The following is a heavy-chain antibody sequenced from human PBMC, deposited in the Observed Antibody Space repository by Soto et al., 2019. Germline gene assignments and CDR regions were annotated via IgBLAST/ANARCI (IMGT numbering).Heavy chain of an antibody. Sequence: QVQLQESGPGLVKPSETLSLTCTVSGGSISSYYWSWIRQPPGKGLEWIGYIYYSGRTNYNPSLKSRVTIPVDTSKNQFPLKLSSVTAADTAVYYCARRYGSCFDYWGQGTLVTVAS. V-gene: IGHV4-59*08. CDR2: IYYSGRT. D-gene: IGHD5-18*01. CDR3: ARRYGSCFDY. CDR1: GGSISSYY. J-gene: IGHJ4*02.